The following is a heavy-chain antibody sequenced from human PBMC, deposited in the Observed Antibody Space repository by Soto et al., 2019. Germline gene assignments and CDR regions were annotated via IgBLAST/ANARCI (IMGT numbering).Heavy chain of an antibody. CDR2: ISGSGGST. D-gene: IGHD6-13*01. CDR1: GFTFRSYA. CDR3: ANLGGLTAGTRRSYYYYGMDV. Sequence: FLRVPSAAFGFTFRSYAIRRVLKAPGKGLEWVSAISGSGGSTYYADSVKGRFTISRDNSKNTLYLQMNSLRAEDTAVYYCANLGGLTAGTRRSYYYYGMDVWGQGTTVTVSS. V-gene: IGHV3-23*01. J-gene: IGHJ6*02.